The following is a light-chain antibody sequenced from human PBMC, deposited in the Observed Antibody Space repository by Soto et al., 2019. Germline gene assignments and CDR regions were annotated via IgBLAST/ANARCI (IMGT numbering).Light chain of an antibody. J-gene: IGKJ4*02. CDR2: GVS. Sequence: EIVMTQSPATLSVSPGERATLSCRASQSVYTTLAWYQQKPGQSPRLLVYGVSTRAAGVPARFSGSGSGTEFTLTXDSLQSEDCAVYYCQQYNQWPLTFGGGTKV. V-gene: IGKV3D-15*01. CDR3: QQYNQWPLT. CDR1: QSVYTT.